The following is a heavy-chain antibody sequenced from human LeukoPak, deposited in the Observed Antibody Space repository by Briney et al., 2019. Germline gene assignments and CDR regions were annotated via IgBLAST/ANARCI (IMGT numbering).Heavy chain of an antibody. Sequence: ASVKVSCXASGYTFSGYYMHWVRQAPGQGLEWMGRINPDSGGTNYAQKFQGRVTMTRDTSISTAYMELRRLRSDDTAVYYCARGGGYCSSTSCYPYHMDVWGKGTTVTVSS. D-gene: IGHD2-2*01. CDR1: GYTFSGYY. CDR2: INPDSGGT. V-gene: IGHV1-2*06. J-gene: IGHJ6*03. CDR3: ARGGGYCSSTSCYPYHMDV.